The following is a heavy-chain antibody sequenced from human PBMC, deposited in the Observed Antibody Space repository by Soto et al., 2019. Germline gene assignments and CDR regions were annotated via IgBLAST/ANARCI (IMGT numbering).Heavy chain of an antibody. V-gene: IGHV1-3*01. D-gene: IGHD5-18*01. CDR1: AYAFSTYA. Sequence: QVQLVQSGAEVKKPGASGKVSCKASAYAFSTYAVHWVRRAPGQRLEWMGWTSPGNGNTKYSQKFQGRITITRDTSASTAYMELRRLRSEDTALYYCARGVIQHYFDYWGQGTLVTVAS. J-gene: IGHJ4*02. CDR2: TSPGNGNT. CDR3: ARGVIQHYFDY.